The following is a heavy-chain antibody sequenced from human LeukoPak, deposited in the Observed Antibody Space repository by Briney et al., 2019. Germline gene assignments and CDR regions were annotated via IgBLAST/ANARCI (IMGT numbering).Heavy chain of an antibody. CDR1: GYTFTSYG. CDR3: ARDYSSFPGVANDIAFDI. V-gene: IGHV1-18*01. CDR2: ISAYNGNT. Sequence: GASVKVSCKASGYTFTSYGISWVQQARGQGLEWMGWISAYNGNTNYAQRLQGRVTMTTDTSTSTAYMELRSLRSDDTAVYYCARDYSSFPGVANDIAFDIWGQGTMVTVSS. D-gene: IGHD6-6*01. J-gene: IGHJ3*02.